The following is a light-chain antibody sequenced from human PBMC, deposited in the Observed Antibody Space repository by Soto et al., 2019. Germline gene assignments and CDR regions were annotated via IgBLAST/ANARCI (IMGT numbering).Light chain of an antibody. J-gene: IGKJ5*01. V-gene: IGKV3-11*01. CDR1: QSVSNY. Sequence: EIVLTQSPATLSLSPGERPTLSCRASQSVSNYLAWYQQKPGQAPRLLMYDASNRATGIPAKFSGSGSRTDFTLTLTSLEPEDFAVYYCQHRSNWPTFGQGTRLEIK. CDR2: DAS. CDR3: QHRSNWPT.